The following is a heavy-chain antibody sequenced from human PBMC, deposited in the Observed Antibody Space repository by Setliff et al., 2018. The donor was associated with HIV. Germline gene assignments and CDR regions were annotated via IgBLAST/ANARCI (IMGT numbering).Heavy chain of an antibody. V-gene: IGHV3-21*05. CDR2: ITGSSSYT. Sequence: GGSLRLSCAASGFTFSTYAMHWVRQAPGKGLEWVSYITGSSSYTNYADSVKGRFTISRDNAKNSLYLQMNSLRAEDTAVYYCARVMIGYSGYDAFDYWGQGTLVTVSS. CDR1: GFTFSTYA. CDR3: ARVMIGYSGYDAFDY. J-gene: IGHJ4*02. D-gene: IGHD5-12*01.